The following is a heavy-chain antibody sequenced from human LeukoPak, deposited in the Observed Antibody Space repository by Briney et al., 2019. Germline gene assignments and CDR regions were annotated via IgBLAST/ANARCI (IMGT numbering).Heavy chain of an antibody. D-gene: IGHD3-3*01. CDR3: ARVKGVRFLEWLLKGGYYYMDV. J-gene: IGHJ6*03. CDR2: IYYSGST. CDR1: GGSISSYY. Sequence: SETLSLTCTVSGGSISSYYWSWIRQPPGKGLEWIGYIYYSGSTNYNPSLKSRVTISVDTSKNQFSLKLSSVTAADTAVYYCARVKGVRFLEWLLKGGYYYMDVWGKGTTVTVS. V-gene: IGHV4-59*01.